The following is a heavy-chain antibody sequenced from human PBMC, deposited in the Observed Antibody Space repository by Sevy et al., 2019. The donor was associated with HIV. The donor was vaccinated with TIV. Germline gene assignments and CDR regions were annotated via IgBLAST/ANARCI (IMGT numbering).Heavy chain of an antibody. Sequence: SETLSLTCTVSGGSISSSSYYWGWIRQPPGKGLEWIGSIYYSGSTYYNPSLKSRVTISVDTSKNQFSLKLSSVTAADTAVYYCARSSGWYGGWFDPWGQGTLVTVSS. D-gene: IGHD6-19*01. CDR3: ARSSGWYGGWFDP. CDR1: GGSISSSSYY. V-gene: IGHV4-39*01. J-gene: IGHJ5*02. CDR2: IYYSGST.